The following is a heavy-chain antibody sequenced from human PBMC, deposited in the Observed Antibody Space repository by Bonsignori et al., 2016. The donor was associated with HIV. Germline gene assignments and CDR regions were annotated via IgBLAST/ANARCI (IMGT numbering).Heavy chain of an antibody. D-gene: IGHD6-13*01. Sequence: QVQLVQSGAEVKKPGASVKVSCKASGYTFTGHYMHWLRQAPGQGLEWMGWISPTTGGTNYAQKFQGRVTMTSATSVNTAYMQLNSLRSDDTAVYYCTRVHSINSSNSYY. V-gene: IGHV1-2*02. J-gene: IGHJ6*01. CDR1: GYTFTGHY. CDR2: ISPTTGGT. CDR3: TRVHSINSSNSYY.